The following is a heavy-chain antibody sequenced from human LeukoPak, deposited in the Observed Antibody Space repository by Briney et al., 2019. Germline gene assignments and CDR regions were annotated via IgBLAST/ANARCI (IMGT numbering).Heavy chain of an antibody. Sequence: KPSETLSLTCTVSGGSIRSSSHYWGWVRQTPGKGLEWIGSIYYSGSTWYNPSLKTRVTMSVDTSKNQFSLKLSSVTAADTAVYYCARRVAHCGGGTCYSTWYFDLWGRGTLVTVSS. CDR2: IYYSGST. CDR3: ARRVAHCGGGTCYSTWYFDL. V-gene: IGHV4-39*01. D-gene: IGHD2-15*01. J-gene: IGHJ2*01. CDR1: GGSIRSSSHY.